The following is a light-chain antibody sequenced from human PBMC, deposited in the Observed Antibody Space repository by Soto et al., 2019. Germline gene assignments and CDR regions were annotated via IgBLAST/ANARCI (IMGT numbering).Light chain of an antibody. CDR2: GSS. CDR3: QQYGTSPQT. V-gene: IGKV3-20*01. J-gene: IGKJ1*01. Sequence: EIVLNPSPCTLSLSPKERATLSCMASQSVSSGYLAWYQQKPGQAPRLLIYGSSTRATGTPDRFSGSGSGTDFTLTVSRLEPEDFAVYYCQQYGTSPQTVGQGGKVAIK. CDR1: QSVSSGY.